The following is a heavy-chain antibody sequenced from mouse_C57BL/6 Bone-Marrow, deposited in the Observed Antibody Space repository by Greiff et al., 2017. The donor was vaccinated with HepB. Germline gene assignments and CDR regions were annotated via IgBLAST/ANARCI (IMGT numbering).Heavy chain of an antibody. CDR2: ISDGGSYN. CDR3: ASGSYYGSSVAMDY. CDR1: GFTFSSYA. D-gene: IGHD1-1*01. V-gene: IGHV5-4*03. Sequence: EVMLVESGGGLVKPGGSLNLSCAASGFTFSSYAVSWVRQTPEKRLEWVATISDGGSYNYYPDNVKGRCTISRDKAKNNLYMQMSHLKSEETAMYYCASGSYYGSSVAMDYWGQGTSVTVSS. J-gene: IGHJ4*01.